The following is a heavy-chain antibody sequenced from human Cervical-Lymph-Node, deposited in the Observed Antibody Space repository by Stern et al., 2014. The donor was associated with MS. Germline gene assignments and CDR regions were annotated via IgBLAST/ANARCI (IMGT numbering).Heavy chain of an antibody. V-gene: IGHV1-18*01. CDR3: ARSYGSGIYGMDV. J-gene: IGHJ6*02. D-gene: IGHD3-10*01. CDR2: INAYNGNT. Sequence: VQLVESGGEVKKPGASVRVSCKASGYTFAGYGITWVRQAPGQGLEWMGWINAYNGNTNYAQNLQDRVTMTTDTPTSIAYLELKGLRSDDTAVYYCARSYGSGIYGMDVWGQGTTVIVSS. CDR1: GYTFAGYG.